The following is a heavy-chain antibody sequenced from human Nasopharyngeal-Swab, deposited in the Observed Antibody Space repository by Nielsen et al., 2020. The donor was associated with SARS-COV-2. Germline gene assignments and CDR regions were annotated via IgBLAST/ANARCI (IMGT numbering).Heavy chain of an antibody. CDR2: IYYSGST. CDR3: ARATMIVVVIGALDI. Sequence: WIRQPPGKGLEWIGYIYYSGSTYYNPSLKSRVTISVDTSKSQFSLKLSSVTAADTAVYYCARATMIVVVIGALDIWGQGTMVTVSS. J-gene: IGHJ3*02. D-gene: IGHD3-22*01. V-gene: IGHV4-31*02.